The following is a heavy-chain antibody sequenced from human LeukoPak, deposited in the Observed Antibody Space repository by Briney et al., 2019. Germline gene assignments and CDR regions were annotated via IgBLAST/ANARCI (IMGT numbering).Heavy chain of an antibody. D-gene: IGHD3-9*01. V-gene: IGHV4-39*07. CDR2: IYYSGST. Sequence: SETLSLTCTVSGGSLSSSSYYWGWLRQPPGTGLEWLGSIYYSGSTYYNPSLKSRVTISVDTSKNQFSLKLSSVTAADTAVYYCARGGEYFDWLALDYWGQGTLVTVSS. CDR1: GGSLSSSSYY. CDR3: ARGGEYFDWLALDY. J-gene: IGHJ4*02.